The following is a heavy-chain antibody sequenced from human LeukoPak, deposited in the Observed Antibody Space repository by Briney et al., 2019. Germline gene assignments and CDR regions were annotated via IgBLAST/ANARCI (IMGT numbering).Heavy chain of an antibody. D-gene: IGHD3-10*01. V-gene: IGHV1-69*13. CDR3: ATLWFGELPFYFVY. J-gene: IGHJ4*02. Sequence: GASVKVSCKASGGTFSSYAISWVRQAPGQGLEWMGGIIPIFGTANYAQKFQGRVTITADESTSTAYMELSSLRSEDTAVYYCATLWFGELPFYFVYWGQGTLVTVSS. CDR1: GGTFSSYA. CDR2: IIPIFGTA.